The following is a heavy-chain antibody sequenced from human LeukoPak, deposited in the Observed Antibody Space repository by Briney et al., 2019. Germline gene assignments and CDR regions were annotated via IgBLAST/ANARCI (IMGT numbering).Heavy chain of an antibody. J-gene: IGHJ4*02. V-gene: IGHV3-11*04. CDR2: MSSSGRTI. CDR3: GRRRDLVDY. D-gene: IGHD3-10*01. CDR1: GFTFTDYY. Sequence: GGSLRLSCAASGFTFTDYYLSWIRQAPGRGLEWVSYMSSSGRTIYYADSVKGRFTISRDNAKNSLYLQMNSLRAEDTAVYYCGRRRDLVDYWGQGTRVTVSS.